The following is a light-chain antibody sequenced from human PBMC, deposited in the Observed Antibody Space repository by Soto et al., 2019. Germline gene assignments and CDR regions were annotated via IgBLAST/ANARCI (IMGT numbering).Light chain of an antibody. Sequence: IQMTQAPPSLSASVGDRVTITCRASQDIRKDLGWYQQQPGKAPKLLIFGASGLQSGVPSRFSGSGSGTDFTLTISSLQPEDFATYYCLQDDSYPLTFGGGTKVDLK. CDR3: LQDDSYPLT. CDR2: GAS. J-gene: IGKJ4*01. CDR1: QDIRKD. V-gene: IGKV1-6*01.